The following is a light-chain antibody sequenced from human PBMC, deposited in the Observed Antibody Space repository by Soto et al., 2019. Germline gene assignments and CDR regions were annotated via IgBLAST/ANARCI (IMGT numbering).Light chain of an antibody. Sequence: EIVMTQSPGTLSLSPGGRATLSCRASQSVSSDLARDHQKPGQAPRLLIYGSSTRATGIPARFSGSGSGTEFTLTINSLQAEDFAVYYWQQYNNWPRTFGQGTKVDIK. CDR2: GSS. CDR1: QSVSSD. V-gene: IGKV3-15*01. CDR3: QQYNNWPRT. J-gene: IGKJ1*01.